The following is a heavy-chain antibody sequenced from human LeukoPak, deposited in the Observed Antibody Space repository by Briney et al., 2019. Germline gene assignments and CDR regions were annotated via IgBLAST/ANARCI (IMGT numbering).Heavy chain of an antibody. CDR1: GFAFSSYS. CDR3: ASADYYGSGSHYTFRGLDY. V-gene: IGHV3-21*01. J-gene: IGHJ4*02. D-gene: IGHD3-10*01. Sequence: GGSLRLSCADSGFAFSSYSMHWVRQAPGKGLEWVSSMTSVTYIYYAASVKGRFTISRDNAKNSLYLQMNNLRVEDTAVYYCASADYYGSGSHYTFRGLDYWGQGTLVTVSS. CDR2: MTSVTYI.